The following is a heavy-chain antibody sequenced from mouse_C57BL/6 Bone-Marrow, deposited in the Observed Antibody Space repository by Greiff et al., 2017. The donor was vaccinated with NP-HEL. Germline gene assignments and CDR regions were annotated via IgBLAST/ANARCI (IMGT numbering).Heavy chain of an antibody. Sequence: QVQLQQSGAELVRPGTSVKVSCKASGYAFTNYLIEWVKQRPGQGLEWIGVINPGSGGTNYNEKFKGKATLTADKSSSTAYMQLSSLTSEDSAVYFCAIYDYSGDYWGQGTTLTVSS. CDR2: INPGSGGT. CDR1: GYAFTNYL. J-gene: IGHJ2*01. CDR3: AIYDYSGDY. D-gene: IGHD2-4*01. V-gene: IGHV1-54*01.